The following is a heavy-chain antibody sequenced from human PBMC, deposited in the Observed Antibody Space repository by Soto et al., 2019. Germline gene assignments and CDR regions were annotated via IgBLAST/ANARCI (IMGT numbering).Heavy chain of an antibody. V-gene: IGHV1-8*01. CDR1: GYTFTSYD. CDR2: MNPNSGNT. CDR3: ARYRSSSRAFDY. J-gene: IGHJ4*02. Sequence: ASVKVSCKASGYTFTSYDINWVRQATGQGLEWMGWMNPNSGNTGYAQKFQGRVTMTRNTSISTAYMELSSLRSEDTAVYYCARYRSSSRAFDYWGQGTLLTVSS. D-gene: IGHD6-6*01.